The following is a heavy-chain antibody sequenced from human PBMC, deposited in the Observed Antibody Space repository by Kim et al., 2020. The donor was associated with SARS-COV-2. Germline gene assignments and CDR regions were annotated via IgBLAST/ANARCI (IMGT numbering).Heavy chain of an antibody. Sequence: SETLSLTCTVSGGSISSYYWSWIRQPPGKGLEWIGYIYYSGSTNYNPSLKSRVTISVDTSKNQFSLKLSSVTAADTAVYYCAVTFAYNWNDVGAFDIWGQGTMVTVSS. J-gene: IGHJ3*02. CDR1: GGSISSYY. CDR2: IYYSGST. CDR3: AVTFAYNWNDVGAFDI. V-gene: IGHV4-59*01. D-gene: IGHD1-20*01.